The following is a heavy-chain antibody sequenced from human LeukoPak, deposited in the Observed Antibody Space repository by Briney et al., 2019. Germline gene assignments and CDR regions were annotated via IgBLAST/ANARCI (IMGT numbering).Heavy chain of an antibody. CDR1: GGSMRSHSFY. D-gene: IGHD3-9*01. CDR2: INYGGHT. CDR3: ARTHFDSLGWFDP. Sequence: SETLSLTCTVSGGSMRSHSFYWGWLRQSPGRGLEWIANINYGGHTYYNPSGKSRVTLSVDVSKNRFSLNLSSVTAADTALYFCARTHFDSLGWFDPWGQGIQVIVSS. J-gene: IGHJ5*02. V-gene: IGHV4-39*07.